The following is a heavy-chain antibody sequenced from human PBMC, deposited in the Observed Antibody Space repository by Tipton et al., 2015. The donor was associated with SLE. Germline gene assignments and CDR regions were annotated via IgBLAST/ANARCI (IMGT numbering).Heavy chain of an antibody. D-gene: IGHD3-22*01. V-gene: IGHV4-4*02. CDR2: IYHSGGT. J-gene: IGHJ3*02. CDR3: ARDALLHYDSSGSGAFDI. Sequence: TLSLTCAVSGGSIISNNWWSWVRQPPGKGLEWIGEIYHSGGTNYNPSLKSRVTISVDTSKNQFSLKLSSVTAADTAVYYCARDALLHYDSSGSGAFDIWGQGTMVTVSS. CDR1: GGSIISNNW.